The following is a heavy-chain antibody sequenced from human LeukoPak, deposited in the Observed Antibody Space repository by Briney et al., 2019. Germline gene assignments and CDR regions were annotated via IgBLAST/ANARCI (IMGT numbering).Heavy chain of an antibody. J-gene: IGHJ4*02. CDR1: GFTFGNYW. CDR3: ASFGEDWPADY. D-gene: IGHD3-10*01. V-gene: IGHV3-74*01. CDR2: INTSGSFT. Sequence: GGSLRLSCAASGFTFGNYWMHWVRQVPGKGLVWVSDINTSGSFTRYADFVKGRFTISRDNAKNTLYLQMNSLRAEDTALYFCASFGEDWPADYWGQGTLVTVSS.